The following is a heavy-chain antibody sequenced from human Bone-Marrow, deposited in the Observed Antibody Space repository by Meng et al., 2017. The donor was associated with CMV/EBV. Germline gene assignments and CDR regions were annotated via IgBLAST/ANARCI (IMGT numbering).Heavy chain of an antibody. Sequence: ASVKVSCKASGGTFSSYAISWVRQAPGQGLEWMGWITTYNDNRNYGEKFQDRLSLTTDTSTSTAYMELRSLTSDDTAVYYCARRLPIVEGATTFDYWGQGTLVTVSS. CDR1: GGTFSSYA. V-gene: IGHV1-18*01. D-gene: IGHD2-21*01. J-gene: IGHJ4*02. CDR2: ITTYNDNR. CDR3: ARRLPIVEGATTFDY.